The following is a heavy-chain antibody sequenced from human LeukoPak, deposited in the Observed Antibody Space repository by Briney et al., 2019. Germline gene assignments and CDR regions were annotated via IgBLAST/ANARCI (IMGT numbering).Heavy chain of an antibody. CDR2: INSDGSST. J-gene: IGHJ4*02. D-gene: IGHD7-27*01. V-gene: IGHV3-74*01. Sequence: PGGSLRLSCAASGFTFSSYWMHWVRQAPGKGLVWVSRINSDGSSTSYADSVKGRLTISRDNAKNTLYLQMNSLRVEDTAVYYCASLGPRGFDYWGQGTLVTVSS. CDR1: GFTFSSYW. CDR3: ASLGPRGFDY.